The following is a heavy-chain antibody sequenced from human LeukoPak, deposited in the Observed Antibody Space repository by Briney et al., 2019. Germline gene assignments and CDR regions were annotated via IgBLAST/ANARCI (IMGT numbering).Heavy chain of an antibody. CDR3: ARGGITMVRGVIITPAFDY. D-gene: IGHD3-10*01. V-gene: IGHV4-59*01. CDR2: IYYSGST. CDR1: GGSISSYH. Sequence: SETLSLTCTVSGGSISSYHWSWIRQPPGKGLEWVGYIYYSGSTNYNPSLRSRVTISVDTSKNQFSLKLSSVTAADTAVYYCARGGITMVRGVIITPAFDYWGQGTLVTVSS. J-gene: IGHJ4*02.